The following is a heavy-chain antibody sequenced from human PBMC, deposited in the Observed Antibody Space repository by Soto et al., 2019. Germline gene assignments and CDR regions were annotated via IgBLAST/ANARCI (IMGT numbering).Heavy chain of an antibody. V-gene: IGHV3-30*18. CDR2: ISYDGSNK. J-gene: IGHJ4*02. CDR3: AKDTYYYDSSGYYVFDY. D-gene: IGHD3-22*01. CDR1: GFTFSNYG. Sequence: GGSLRLSCADSGFTFSNYGMHWVRQAPGKGLEWVAAISYDGSNKYYADSVEGRFTISRDNSKSTVYLQMNSLRAEDTAIYYCAKDTYYYDSSGYYVFDYLGQGDLVTVSS.